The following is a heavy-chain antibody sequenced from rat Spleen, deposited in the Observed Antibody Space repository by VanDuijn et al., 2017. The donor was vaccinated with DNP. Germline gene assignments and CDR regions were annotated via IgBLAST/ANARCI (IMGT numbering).Heavy chain of an antibody. J-gene: IGHJ1*01. D-gene: IGHD1-6*01. V-gene: IGHV5-31*01. CDR2: ITNTGGGT. Sequence: EVQLVESGGGLVQPGRSLKLSCEPSGFTFTNNWMTWIRQAPGKGLEWIASITNTGGGTYYLDSVKGRFTISRDNAKSTLYLQMNSLRSEDTATYYCARMYTTDYYWYFDFWGPGTMVTVSS. CDR1: GFTFTNNW. CDR3: ARMYTTDYYWYFDF.